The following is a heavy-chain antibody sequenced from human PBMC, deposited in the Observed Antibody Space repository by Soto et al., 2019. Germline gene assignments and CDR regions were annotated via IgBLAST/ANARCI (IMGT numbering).Heavy chain of an antibody. V-gene: IGHV4-30-2*01. D-gene: IGHD6-13*01. J-gene: IGHJ4*02. CDR2: IYHSGST. Sequence: PSETLSLTCAVSGGSIGRGGYSWSGIRQPPGKGLEWIGYIYHSGSTYYNPSLKSRVTISVDRSKNQFSLKLSSVTAADTAVYYCAKVSSSWYAGFFDLWGQGTLVTVSS. CDR3: AKVSSSWYAGFFDL. CDR1: GGSIGRGGYS.